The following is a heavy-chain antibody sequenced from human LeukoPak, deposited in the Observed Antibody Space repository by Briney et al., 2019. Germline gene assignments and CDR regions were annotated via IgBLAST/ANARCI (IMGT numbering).Heavy chain of an antibody. CDR3: AKDRGGSSQLGDAFDV. J-gene: IGHJ3*01. Sequence: PGGSLRLSRAPSGFTFSSYAMTWVRQAPGKGLEWVSTVSGSGGSTYYADSVKGRFTISRDNSKNTLFLQMNSLRGEDTALYYCAKDRGGSSQLGDAFDVWGHGTMVTVSS. D-gene: IGHD2-15*01. CDR1: GFTFSSYA. CDR2: VSGSGGST. V-gene: IGHV3-23*01.